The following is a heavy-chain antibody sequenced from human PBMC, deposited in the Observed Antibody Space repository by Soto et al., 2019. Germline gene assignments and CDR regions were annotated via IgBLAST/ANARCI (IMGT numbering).Heavy chain of an antibody. CDR3: ARESWNTCGRHFRLEP. CDR1: GGSIKNYY. CDR2: ISHTGKT. D-gene: IGHD1-1*01. J-gene: IGHJ5*02. V-gene: IGHV4-59*01. Sequence: SETLSLTCIVSGGSIKNYYWAWIRQTPGKGLEWIGDISHTGKTNYNPSLESRVTISVALSDNQFSLKLSSVTAADSALYFCARESWNTCGRHFRLEPWGQGTLVTVSS.